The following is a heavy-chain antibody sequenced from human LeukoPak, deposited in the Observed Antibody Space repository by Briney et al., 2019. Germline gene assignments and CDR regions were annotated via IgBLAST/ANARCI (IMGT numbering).Heavy chain of an antibody. V-gene: IGHV1-69*01. CDR1: GGTFSSYA. D-gene: IGHD3-3*01. CDR3: ARDGDFNYYYYGMDV. J-gene: IGHJ6*02. Sequence: SVTVSCKASGGTFSSYAISWVRQAPGQGLEWMGGIIPIFGTANYAQKFQGRVTITADESTSTAYMELRSLRSDDTAVYYCARDGDFNYYYYGMDVWGQGTTVTVSS. CDR2: IIPIFGTA.